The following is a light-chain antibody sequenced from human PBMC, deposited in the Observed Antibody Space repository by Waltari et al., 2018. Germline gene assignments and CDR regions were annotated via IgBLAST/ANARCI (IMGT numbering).Light chain of an antibody. CDR2: QDN. CDR3: QASDSRTAV. Sequence: SYELTQSPSVSVSLGQTASITCAGDKLGEKYVSWYKQKPGRSPVLVIYQDNRRPSGIPGRFSGSNSGNTATLNVSGTQAMDEADYYYQASDSRTAVFGGGTKLTVL. CDR1: KLGEKY. J-gene: IGLJ2*01. V-gene: IGLV3-1*01.